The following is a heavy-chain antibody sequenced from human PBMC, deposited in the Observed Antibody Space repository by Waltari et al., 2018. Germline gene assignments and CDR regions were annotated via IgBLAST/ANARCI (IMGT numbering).Heavy chain of an antibody. CDR2: IYTSGRT. V-gene: IGHV4-61*09. Sequence: QVQLQESGPGLLKPSQTLSLTCTVSGGSIDGGSYYWTWVRQPAGKGLEWIGHIYTSGRTNYNPSLKSRVTISVDTSKNQFSLKLSSVTAADTAVYYCARARRVPAAGYYYGSGSYSYFDYWGQGTLVTVSS. CDR1: GGSIDGGSYY. D-gene: IGHD3-10*01. CDR3: ARARRVPAAGYYYGSGSYSYFDY. J-gene: IGHJ4*02.